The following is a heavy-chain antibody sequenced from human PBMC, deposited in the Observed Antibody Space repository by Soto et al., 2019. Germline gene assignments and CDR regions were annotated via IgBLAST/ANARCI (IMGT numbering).Heavy chain of an antibody. V-gene: IGHV4-34*01. Sequence: QVQLQQWGAGLLKPSETLSLTCAVYGGSFSGYYWSWIRQPPGKGLEWIGEINHSGSTNYNPSLKSRVTISVDTSKNQFSLKLSSVTAAVTAVYYCARTYSSSWSAFEYWGQGTLVTVSS. CDR1: GGSFSGYY. D-gene: IGHD6-13*01. J-gene: IGHJ4*02. CDR3: ARTYSSSWSAFEY. CDR2: INHSGST.